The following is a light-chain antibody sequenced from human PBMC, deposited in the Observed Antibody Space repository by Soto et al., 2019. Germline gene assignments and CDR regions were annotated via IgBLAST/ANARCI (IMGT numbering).Light chain of an antibody. Sequence: IQLTQSPSSLSASVGDRVTITCRAGQGIISYLAWYQQKPGKAPNLLIYAASSLQSGVPSRFSGSGSGTDFTLTISSLQPEDCATYYCQQANSFPITFGQGTRLEIK. CDR2: AAS. V-gene: IGKV1-12*01. CDR3: QQANSFPIT. J-gene: IGKJ5*01. CDR1: QGIISY.